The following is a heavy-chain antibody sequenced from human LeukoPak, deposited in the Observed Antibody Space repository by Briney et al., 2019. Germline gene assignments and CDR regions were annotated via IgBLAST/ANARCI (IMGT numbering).Heavy chain of an antibody. CDR1: GFTFSSYG. Sequence: GGSLRLSCAASGFTFSSYGMHWVRQAPGKGLEWVAVISYDGNNKYYADSVKGRFTISRDNSKNTLYLQMDSLRVEDTAVYYCAKEANWNGNFDYWGEGTPVTVSS. V-gene: IGHV3-30*18. D-gene: IGHD1-20*01. CDR3: AKEANWNGNFDY. CDR2: ISYDGNNK. J-gene: IGHJ4*02.